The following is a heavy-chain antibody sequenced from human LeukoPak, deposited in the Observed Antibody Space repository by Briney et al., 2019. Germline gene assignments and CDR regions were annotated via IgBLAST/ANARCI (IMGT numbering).Heavy chain of an antibody. D-gene: IGHD3-3*01. J-gene: IGHJ4*02. Sequence: SETLSLTCAVYGGSFSRYYWSWIRQPPGRGLEWIGEINHSGSTNYNPSLKSRVTISVDTSKNQFSLTLSSVTAADTAVYYCAALGSGYWDRHFDYWGQGTLVTVSS. V-gene: IGHV4-34*01. CDR2: INHSGST. CDR3: AALGSGYWDRHFDY. CDR1: GGSFSRYY.